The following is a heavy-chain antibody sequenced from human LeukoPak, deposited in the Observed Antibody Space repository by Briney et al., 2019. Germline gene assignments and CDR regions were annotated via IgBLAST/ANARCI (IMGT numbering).Heavy chain of an antibody. CDR3: ARARPDTLTTVTPDY. V-gene: IGHV3-21*01. D-gene: IGHD4-17*01. CDR2: ISSSSSYI. Sequence: PGGSLRPSCAASGFTFSSYSMNWVRQAPGKGLEWVSSISSSSSYIYYADSVKGRFTISRDNAKNSLYLQMNSLRAEDTAVYYCARARPDTLTTVTPDYWGQGTLVTVSS. CDR1: GFTFSSYS. J-gene: IGHJ4*02.